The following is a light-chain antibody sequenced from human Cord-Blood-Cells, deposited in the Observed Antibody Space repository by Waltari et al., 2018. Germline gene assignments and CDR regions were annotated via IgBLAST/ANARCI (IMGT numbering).Light chain of an antibody. V-gene: IGLV2-14*01. Sequence: HSALTQTAPVCVSPGQSITIHCTGTSCDVGGYKYVSWYQQHPGKAPKLMIYDVSNRPSGVSNRFSGSKSGNTASLTISGLQAEDEADYYCSSYTSSSTLVFGTGTKVTVL. CDR2: DVS. CDR1: SCDVGGYKY. CDR3: SSYTSSSTLV. J-gene: IGLJ1*01.